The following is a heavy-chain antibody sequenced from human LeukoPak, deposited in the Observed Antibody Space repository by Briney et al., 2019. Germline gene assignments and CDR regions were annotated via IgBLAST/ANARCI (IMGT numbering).Heavy chain of an antibody. D-gene: IGHD3-16*01. J-gene: IGHJ6*02. CDR3: ATYTHWVAGDV. CDR1: GFTFSDSW. V-gene: IGHV3-7*01. CDR2: MNQDGSAR. Sequence: GGSLRLSCAASGFTFSDSWMSWVRQAPGKGLEWVANMNQDGSARGYVDSVKGRFTISRDNARNSLYLQMGSLRPEDTAVYYCATYTHWVAGDVWGQGTTVTVSS.